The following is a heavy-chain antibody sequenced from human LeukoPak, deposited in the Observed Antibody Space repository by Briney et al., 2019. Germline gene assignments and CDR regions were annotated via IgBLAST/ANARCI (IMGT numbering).Heavy chain of an antibody. CDR2: IYTSGST. CDR3: ARMYYYDSSGYYYHAFDI. Sequence: SETLSLTCAVYGGSFSGYYWSWIRQPAGKGLEWIGRIYTSGSTNYNPSLKSRVTMSVDTSKNQFSLKLSSVTAADTAVYYCARMYYYDSSGYYYHAFDIWGQGTMVTVSS. CDR1: GGSFSGYY. J-gene: IGHJ3*02. V-gene: IGHV4-59*10. D-gene: IGHD3-22*01.